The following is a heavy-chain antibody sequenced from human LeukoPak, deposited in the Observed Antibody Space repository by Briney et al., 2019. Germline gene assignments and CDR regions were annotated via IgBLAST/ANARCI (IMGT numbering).Heavy chain of an antibody. CDR3: ARRGYDSSGYRDY. J-gene: IGHJ4*02. D-gene: IGHD3-22*01. CDR2: IYPGDSDT. CDR1: GYSFTSYW. Sequence: GESLNLSCKGSGYSFTSYWIGWVRQIPGKGLGWMGIIYPGDSDTRYSPSFQGKVTISADKSISTAYLQWSSLKASDTAMYYCARRGYDSSGYRDYWGQGTQVTVSS. V-gene: IGHV5-51*01.